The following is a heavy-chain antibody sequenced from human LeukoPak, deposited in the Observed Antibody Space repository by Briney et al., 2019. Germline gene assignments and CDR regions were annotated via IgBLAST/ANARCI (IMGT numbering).Heavy chain of an antibody. D-gene: IGHD2-2*01. CDR3: AKGGYCSSTSCYVGWFDP. J-gene: IGHJ5*02. V-gene: IGHV3-23*01. CDR2: ISGGGGST. Sequence: GGSLRLSCAASGFTFSSYSMNWVRQAPGKGLEWVSVISGGGGSTYYADSVKGRFTISRDNSKNTLFLQMNSLRAEDTAVYYCAKGGYCSSTSCYVGWFDPWGQGTLVTVSS. CDR1: GFTFSSYS.